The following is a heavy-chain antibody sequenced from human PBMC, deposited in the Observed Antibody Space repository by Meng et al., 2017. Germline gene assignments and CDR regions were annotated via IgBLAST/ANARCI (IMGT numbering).Heavy chain of an antibody. V-gene: IGHV3-23*04. CDR2: ISCSGGST. Sequence: GRLVESGGAWVQPGWSLRPSCAAAGFNFSSYAMSWVRQAPGKGLEWVSGISCSGGSTYYADSVKGRFTISRDNSKNTLYLQLNSLRAEDTAVYYCAKVEYSSSLGCFDYWGQGTLVTVSS. J-gene: IGHJ4*02. CDR1: GFNFSSYA. D-gene: IGHD6-6*01. CDR3: AKVEYSSSLGCFDY.